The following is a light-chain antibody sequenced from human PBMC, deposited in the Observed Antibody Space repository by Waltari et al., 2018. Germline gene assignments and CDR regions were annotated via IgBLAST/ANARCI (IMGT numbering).Light chain of an antibody. CDR2: EGN. CDR3: CSFAGYTNFVA. J-gene: IGLJ2*01. Sequence: QSALTQPASVSGSPGQSITISCTGTSSDIGSYNLVSWYQQHPGKAPRLIIYEGNKRPSGVATRCSGSKSGNTASLTISGLQADDEANYHCCSFAGYTNFVAFGGGTKVTVL. CDR1: SSDIGSYNL. V-gene: IGLV2-23*03.